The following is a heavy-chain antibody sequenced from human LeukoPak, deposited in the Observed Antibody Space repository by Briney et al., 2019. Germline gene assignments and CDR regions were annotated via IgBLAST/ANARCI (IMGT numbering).Heavy chain of an antibody. CDR1: GFTFSSHA. D-gene: IGHD2-21*01. CDR3: TREFLSLKRGLDY. J-gene: IGHJ4*02. CDR2: VSSSGTKI. V-gene: IGHV3-21*01. Sequence: GGSLRLSCAASGFTFSSHAMNWVRQAPGKGLEWVSSVSSSGTKIFYADSVRGRFTVSRDNAGNSLSLQMDSLRVEDTAVYYCTREFLSLKRGLDYGGRGTRATVSS.